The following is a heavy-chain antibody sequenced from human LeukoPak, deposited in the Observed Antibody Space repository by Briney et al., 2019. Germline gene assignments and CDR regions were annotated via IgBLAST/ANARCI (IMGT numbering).Heavy chain of an antibody. J-gene: IGHJ6*02. CDR3: ARGRPIFEVVTHQRYYYYGMDV. Sequence: SETLSLTCAVYGGSFSGYYWSWIRQPPGKGLEWIGEINHSGSTNYNPSLKSRVTISVDTSKNQFSLKLSSVTAADTAVYYCARGRPIFEVVTHQRYYYYGMDVWGQGTTVTVSS. V-gene: IGHV4-34*01. CDR1: GGSFSGYY. D-gene: IGHD3-3*01. CDR2: INHSGST.